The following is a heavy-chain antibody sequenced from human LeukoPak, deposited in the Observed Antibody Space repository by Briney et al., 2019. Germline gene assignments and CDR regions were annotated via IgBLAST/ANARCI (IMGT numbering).Heavy chain of an antibody. CDR2: TSGSGGST. CDR1: GFTFSSYA. V-gene: IGHV3-23*01. CDR3: AKGYCSSTSCYSDY. Sequence: GGSLRLSCAASGFTFSSYAMSWVRQAPGKGLEWVSATSGSGGSTYYADSVKGRFTISRDNSKNTLYLQMNSLRAEDTAVYYCAKGYCSSTSCYSDYWGQGTLVTVSS. J-gene: IGHJ4*02. D-gene: IGHD2-2*01.